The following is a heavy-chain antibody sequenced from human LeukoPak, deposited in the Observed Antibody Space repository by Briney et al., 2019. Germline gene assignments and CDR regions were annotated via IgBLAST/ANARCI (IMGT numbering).Heavy chain of an antibody. D-gene: IGHD3-16*02. V-gene: IGHV4-4*02. CDR3: ARVRYVWGSYRNSPIDY. CDR2: INHSGST. J-gene: IGHJ4*02. Sequence: SETLSLTCAVSSGSISSSNWWSWVRQPPGKGLEWIGEINHSGSTNYNPSLKSRVTISVDTSKNQFSLKLSSVTAADTAVYYCARVRYVWGSYRNSPIDYWGQGTLVTVSS. CDR1: SGSISSSNW.